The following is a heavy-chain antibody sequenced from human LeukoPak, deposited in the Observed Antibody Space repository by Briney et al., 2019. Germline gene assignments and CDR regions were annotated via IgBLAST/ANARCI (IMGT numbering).Heavy chain of an antibody. Sequence: SETLSLTCTVSGGSVSSGSYYWSWIRQPPGKGLEWIGYIYYSGSTNYNPSLKSRVTISVDTSKNQFSLKLSSVTAADTAVYYCARATTYYYDSSGYYYDWFDPWGQGTLVTVSS. D-gene: IGHD3-22*01. CDR1: GGSVSSGSYY. CDR3: ARATTYYYDSSGYYYDWFDP. J-gene: IGHJ5*02. CDR2: IYYSGST. V-gene: IGHV4-61*01.